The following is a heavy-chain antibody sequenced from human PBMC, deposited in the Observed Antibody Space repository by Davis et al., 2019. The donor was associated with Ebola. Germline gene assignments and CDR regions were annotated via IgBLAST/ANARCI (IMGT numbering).Heavy chain of an antibody. CDR3: AKDRIRYFDSPSGFDP. CDR1: GFTFSSYA. J-gene: IGHJ5*02. V-gene: IGHV3-30-3*01. Sequence: PGGSLRLSCAASGFTFSSYAMHWVRQAPGKGLEWVAVISYDGSNKYYADSVKGRFTISRDNSKNTLYLQMNSLRAEDTAVYYCAKDRIRYFDSPSGFDPWGQGTLVTVSS. D-gene: IGHD3-9*01. CDR2: ISYDGSNK.